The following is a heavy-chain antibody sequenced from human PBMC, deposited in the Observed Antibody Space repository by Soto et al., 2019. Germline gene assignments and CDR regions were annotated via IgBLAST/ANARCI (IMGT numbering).Heavy chain of an antibody. CDR1: GGSISSYY. D-gene: IGHD3-22*01. V-gene: IGHV4-59*07. CDR3: AGGDSSGYYFGAEYFQH. CDR2: IYYSGST. Sequence: SDTLSLTCTVSGGSISSYYWSWIRQPPGKGLEWIGYIYYSGSTNYNPSLKSRVTISVDTSKNQFYLKLSSVTAADTAVYYCAGGDSSGYYFGAEYFQHWGPGTTVTVYS. J-gene: IGHJ1*01.